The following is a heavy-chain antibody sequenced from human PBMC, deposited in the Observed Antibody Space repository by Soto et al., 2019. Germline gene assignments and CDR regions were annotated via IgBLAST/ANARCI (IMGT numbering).Heavy chain of an antibody. D-gene: IGHD2-15*01. CDR1: GFTFSSYG. Sequence: QVQLVESGGGVVQPGRSLRLSCAASGFTFSSYGMHWVRQAPGKGLEWVAVISYDGSNKYYADSVKGRFTISRDNSKNTLYLQMNSLRAEDTAVYYCAREHLLHRLVGYCSGSSCYPDYWGQGTLVTVSS. J-gene: IGHJ4*02. V-gene: IGHV3-30*03. CDR2: ISYDGSNK. CDR3: AREHLLHRLVGYCSGSSCYPDY.